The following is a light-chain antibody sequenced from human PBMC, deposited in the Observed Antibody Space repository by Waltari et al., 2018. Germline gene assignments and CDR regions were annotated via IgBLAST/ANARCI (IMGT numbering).Light chain of an antibody. CDR1: GGRVARNF. J-gene: IGLJ2*01. V-gene: IGLV6-57*02. CDR2: EDN. CDR3: QSSDSNNHVV. Sequence: NFMLTQPHSVSESPGKTVTISCTGRGGRVARNFVPWYQQRPGSAPSSGIYEDNQIPSGVPDRFSGSIDRSSNSASLTISGLKTEDEADYYCQSSDSNNHVVFGGGTKLTVL.